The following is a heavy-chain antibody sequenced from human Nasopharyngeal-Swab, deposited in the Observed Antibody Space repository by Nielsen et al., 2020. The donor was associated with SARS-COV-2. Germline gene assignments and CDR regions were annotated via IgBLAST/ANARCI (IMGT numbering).Heavy chain of an antibody. Sequence: ASVKVSCKASGYTFPSYGLSWVRQAPGHGLEWMGWISAYNGNTNYAQKLQGRVTMTTDTSTSTAYMELRSLRSDDTAVYYCARVGVLRFLEWLRPIDYWGQGTLVTVSS. CDR3: ARVGVLRFLEWLRPIDY. V-gene: IGHV1-18*01. D-gene: IGHD3-3*01. J-gene: IGHJ4*02. CDR1: GYTFPSYG. CDR2: ISAYNGNT.